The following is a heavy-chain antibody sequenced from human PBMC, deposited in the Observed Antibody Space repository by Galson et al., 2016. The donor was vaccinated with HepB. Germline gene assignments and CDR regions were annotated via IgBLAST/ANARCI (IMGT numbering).Heavy chain of an antibody. CDR1: GDSVSRNNVA. D-gene: IGHD5/OR15-5a*01. CDR2: TYYSSKWYN. J-gene: IGHJ6*02. Sequence: CAISGDSVSRNNVAWYWIRQSPSRGLEWLGRTYYSSKWYNDYALSLKSRISINADTSKNQIFLQLNSVTPDDTAVYYCARDGRLKYYGMDVWGQGTTVTASS. CDR3: ARDGRLKYYGMDV. V-gene: IGHV6-1*01.